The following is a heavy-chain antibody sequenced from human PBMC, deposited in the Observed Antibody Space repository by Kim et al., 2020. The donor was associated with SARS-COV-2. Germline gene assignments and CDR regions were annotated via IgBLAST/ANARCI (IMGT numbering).Heavy chain of an antibody. CDR3: ARVEVAVLLSSFDY. D-gene: IGHD6-19*01. V-gene: IGHV4-34*01. J-gene: IGHJ4*02. Sequence: NPSLKSRVTISVDTSKNQFSLKLSSVTAADTAVYYCARVEVAVLLSSFDYWGQGTLVTVSS.